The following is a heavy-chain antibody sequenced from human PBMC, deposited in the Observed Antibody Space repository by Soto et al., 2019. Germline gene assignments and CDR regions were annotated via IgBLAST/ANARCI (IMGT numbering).Heavy chain of an antibody. V-gene: IGHV1-2*04. CDR3: AREGGDIATAGTLGY. J-gene: IGHJ4*02. D-gene: IGHD6-13*01. CDR1: GYTFTGYY. Sequence: QVQLVQSGAEVKKPGASVKVSCKASGYTFTGYYMHWVRQAPGQGLEWMGWINPNSGGTNYAQKFQGWVTMTRDTSISTAYMELSRLRSDDTAVYYCAREGGDIATAGTLGYWGQGTLVTVSS. CDR2: INPNSGGT.